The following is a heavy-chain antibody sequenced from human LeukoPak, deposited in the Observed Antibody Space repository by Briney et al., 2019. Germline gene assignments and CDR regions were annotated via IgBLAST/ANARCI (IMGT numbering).Heavy chain of an antibody. CDR3: AKEAIYCSGSSCYHDAFDI. V-gene: IGHV3-7*03. Sequence: GGSLRLSCAASGFTVSSYWMSWVRQAPGKGLEWVANIKRGGSEKDYVDSVKGRFTISRDNATNSLYLHMNSLRPEDMALYYCAKEAIYCSGSSCYHDAFDIWGQGTMVTVSS. J-gene: IGHJ3*02. CDR2: IKRGGSEK. CDR1: GFTVSSYW. D-gene: IGHD2-15*01.